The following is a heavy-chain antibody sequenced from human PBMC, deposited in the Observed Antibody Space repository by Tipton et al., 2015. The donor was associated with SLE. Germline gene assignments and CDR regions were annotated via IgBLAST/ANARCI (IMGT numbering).Heavy chain of an antibody. CDR3: AKGGFGVVIHDAFDI. J-gene: IGHJ3*02. Sequence: SLRLFCAASGFLFNEYTIHWVRQAPGKGLEWVSLISWDGGSTYYADSVKGRFTISRDNSKNSLYLQMNSLRAEDTALYYCAKGGFGVVIHDAFDIWGQGTMVTVSS. CDR1: GFLFNEYT. CDR2: ISWDGGST. D-gene: IGHD3-3*01. V-gene: IGHV3-43D*04.